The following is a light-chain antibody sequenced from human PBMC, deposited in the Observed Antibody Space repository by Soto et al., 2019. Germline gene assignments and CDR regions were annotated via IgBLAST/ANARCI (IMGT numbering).Light chain of an antibody. CDR1: QSITSY. CDR2: AAS. Sequence: DIQMTQSPSSLSASLGDRATITCRASQSITSYLSWYQQQPGKAPKLLIYAASSLQSGVPSRFSGSGSGTDFTLTISSLQPEDFATYYCQQSYSILITFGQGTRLEIK. J-gene: IGKJ5*01. V-gene: IGKV1-39*01. CDR3: QQSYSILIT.